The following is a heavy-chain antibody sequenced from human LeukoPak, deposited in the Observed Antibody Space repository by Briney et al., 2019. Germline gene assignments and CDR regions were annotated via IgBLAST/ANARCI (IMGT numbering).Heavy chain of an antibody. D-gene: IGHD6-13*01. J-gene: IGHJ3*02. CDR2: TRNKANSYTT. Sequence: GGSLRLSCAASGFTFSDHYMDWVRQAPGKGLEWVGRTRNKANSYTTEYAASVKGRFTISRDDSKNSLYLQMNSLKTEDTAVHYCARDSESSSWSDAFDIWGQGTMVTVSS. V-gene: IGHV3-72*01. CDR3: ARDSESSSWSDAFDI. CDR1: GFTFSDHY.